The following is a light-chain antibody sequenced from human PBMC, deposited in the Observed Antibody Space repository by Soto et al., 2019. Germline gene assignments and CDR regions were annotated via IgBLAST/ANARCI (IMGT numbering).Light chain of an antibody. CDR2: DAS. Sequence: EIVLTQSPATLSLSPGERATLSCRASQRVSSYLAWYQQKPGQAPRLLIYDASNRATGIPARFSGSGSGTDFTLTIRRLEPEDFAVYYCQQRRGTFGPGTKVDIK. V-gene: IGKV3-11*01. J-gene: IGKJ3*01. CDR3: QQRRGT. CDR1: QRVSSY.